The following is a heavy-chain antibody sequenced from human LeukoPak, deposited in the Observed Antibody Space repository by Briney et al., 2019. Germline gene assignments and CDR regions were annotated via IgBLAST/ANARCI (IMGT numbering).Heavy chain of an antibody. CDR2: INPHSGVI. CDR1: GFTFTDYY. J-gene: IGHJ4*02. V-gene: IGHV1-2*02. Sequence: ASVKVSCKASGFTFTDYYMHWVRLAPGQGLEWMGYINPHSGVISFPQKFRGRVTLTTDTSISAAYMELSSLISDDTAMYYCVREGITKAFDLWGQGALVTVSS. CDR3: VREGITKAFDL. D-gene: IGHD1-14*01.